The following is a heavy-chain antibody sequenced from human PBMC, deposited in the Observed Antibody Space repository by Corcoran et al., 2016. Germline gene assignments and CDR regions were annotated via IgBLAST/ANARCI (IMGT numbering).Heavy chain of an antibody. Sequence: EVQLVESGGGLIQPGGSLRLSCAASGFTVSSNYMSWVRQAPGKGLEWVSVIYSGGSTYYADSGKGRFTISRDNSKNTLYLQLNSLRAEDTSVYCGASDRSRGGAFDYWGQGTLVTVSS. J-gene: IGHJ4*02. V-gene: IGHV3-53*01. CDR1: GFTVSSNY. CDR2: IYSGGST. CDR3: ASDRSRGGAFDY. D-gene: IGHD1-26*01.